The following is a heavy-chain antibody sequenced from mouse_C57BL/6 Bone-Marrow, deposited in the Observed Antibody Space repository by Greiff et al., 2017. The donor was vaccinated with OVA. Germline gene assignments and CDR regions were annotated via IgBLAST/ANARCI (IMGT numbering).Heavy chain of an antibody. Sequence: EVHLVESGGGLVKPGGSLKLSCAASGFTFSSYAMSWVRQTPEKRLEWVATISDGGSYTYYPDNVKGRFTISRDNAKNNLYLQMSHLKSEDTAMYYCARHGSSSWYFDVWGTGTTVTVSS. J-gene: IGHJ1*03. CDR1: GFTFSSYA. D-gene: IGHD1-1*01. CDR2: ISDGGSYT. CDR3: ARHGSSSWYFDV. V-gene: IGHV5-4*01.